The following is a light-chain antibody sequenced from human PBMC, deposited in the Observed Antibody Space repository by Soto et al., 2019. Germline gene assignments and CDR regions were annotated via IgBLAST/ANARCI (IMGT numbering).Light chain of an antibody. J-gene: IGKJ4*01. CDR2: GAS. CDR1: QSVSNSY. Sequence: EIVLTQSPGTLSLSPGERATLSCRASQSVSNSYLAWYQQRPGQTPRLLIYGASSRATGIPDRCSGSGSGTDVTLTINRLEPEDFAVYYCQQYGSSPFAFGGGTKVEIK. V-gene: IGKV3-20*01. CDR3: QQYGSSPFA.